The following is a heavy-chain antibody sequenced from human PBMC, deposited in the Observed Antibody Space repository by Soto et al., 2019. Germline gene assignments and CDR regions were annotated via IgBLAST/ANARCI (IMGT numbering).Heavy chain of an antibody. J-gene: IGHJ4*02. CDR1: GFTFGSYS. D-gene: IGHD5-12*01. CDR3: ASAFKGYSGYDYRLDY. CDR2: ISSSSGTI. V-gene: IGHV3-48*01. Sequence: GGSLRLSCAASGFTFGSYSMNWFRQAPGKGLEWVSYISSSSGTIYYADSVKGRFTISRDNAKNSLYLQMNSLRAEDTAVYYCASAFKGYSGYDYRLDYWGQGTLVTVSS.